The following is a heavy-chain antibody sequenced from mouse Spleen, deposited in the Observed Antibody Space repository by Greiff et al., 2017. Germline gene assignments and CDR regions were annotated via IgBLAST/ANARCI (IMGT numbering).Heavy chain of an antibody. CDR1: GYTFTEYI. J-gene: IGHJ3*01. CDR2: FYPGSGSI. D-gene: IGHD2-10*02. Sequence: LVKPGASVKLSCKASGYTFTEYIIHWVKQRSGQGLEWIGWFYPGSGSIKYNEKFKEKATLTADKSSSTVYMELSRLTSEDSAVYFCARHEEGYGTQGFAYWGQGTLVTVSA. CDR3: ARHEEGYGTQGFAY. V-gene: IGHV1-62-2*01.